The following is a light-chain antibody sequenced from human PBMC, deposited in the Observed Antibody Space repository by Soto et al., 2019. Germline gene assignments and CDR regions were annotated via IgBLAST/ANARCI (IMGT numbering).Light chain of an antibody. CDR1: QSISHY. CDR2: MAS. J-gene: IGKJ5*01. CDR3: QQSYSAPIT. Sequence: VQTTQSPSFLSASVGDRVTIPCRASQSISHYLNWYQKKPGKAPSLLIYMASSLQSGVPSRFSGSGSGTDFTLTISSLQPEDFASYYCQQSYSAPITFGQGTRLEIK. V-gene: IGKV1-39*01.